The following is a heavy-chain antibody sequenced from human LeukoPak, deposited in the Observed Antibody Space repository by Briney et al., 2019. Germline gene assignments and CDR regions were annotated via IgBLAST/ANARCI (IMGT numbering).Heavy chain of an antibody. D-gene: IGHD5-18*01. J-gene: IGHJ4*02. V-gene: IGHV1-2*02. Sequence: AAVKVSCKASGYTFTAYCIHWVRQAPGQGLEWMGWIDSNTGQTDSAQKFQGRVTVTRDTSINTAYMDLSSLRSDETAVYYCARVVGQGTAMPSRDFFDYWGQGTLVTVSA. CDR2: IDSNTGQT. CDR3: ARVVGQGTAMPSRDFFDY. CDR1: GYTFTAYC.